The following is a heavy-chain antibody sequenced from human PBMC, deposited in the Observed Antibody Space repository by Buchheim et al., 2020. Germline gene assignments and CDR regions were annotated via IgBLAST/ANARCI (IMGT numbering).Heavy chain of an antibody. V-gene: IGHV3-33*01. CDR3: ARDVAYYDFWSGYYFDY. J-gene: IGHJ4*02. D-gene: IGHD3-3*01. Sequence: QVQLVESGGGVVQPGRSLRLSCAASGFTFSSYGIHWVRQAPGKGLEWVAVIWYDGSNKYYADSVKGRFTISRDNSKNTLYLQMNSLRAEDTAVYYCARDVAYYDFWSGYYFDYWGQGTL. CDR1: GFTFSSYG. CDR2: IWYDGSNK.